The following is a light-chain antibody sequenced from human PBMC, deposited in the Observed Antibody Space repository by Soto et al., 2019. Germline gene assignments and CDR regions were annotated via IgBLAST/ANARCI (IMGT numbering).Light chain of an antibody. CDR1: SSNIGSNT. CDR3: TTWDDSLSAVV. J-gene: IGLJ2*01. Sequence: QSVLTQPPSVSGTPGQTVIISCSGSSSNIGSNTVEWYQHLPGAAPKLVIYSNNQRPSGVPDRFSGSKSGTSASLAISGLQSEVEADYYCTTWDDSLSAVVFGGGTQLTVL. CDR2: SNN. V-gene: IGLV1-44*01.